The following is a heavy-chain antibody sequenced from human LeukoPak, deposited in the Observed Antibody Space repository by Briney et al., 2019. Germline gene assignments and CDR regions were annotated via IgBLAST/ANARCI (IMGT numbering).Heavy chain of an antibody. Sequence: PGGSLRLSCAASGFTFSSYAMHWVHQAPGKGLEWVAVISDDGSNKYYADSVKGRFTISRDNSKNTLYLQMNSLRAEDTAVYYCAKGSRRFDPWGQGTLVTVSS. CDR1: GFTFSSYA. CDR2: ISDDGSNK. V-gene: IGHV3-30*04. J-gene: IGHJ5*02. CDR3: AKGSRRFDP.